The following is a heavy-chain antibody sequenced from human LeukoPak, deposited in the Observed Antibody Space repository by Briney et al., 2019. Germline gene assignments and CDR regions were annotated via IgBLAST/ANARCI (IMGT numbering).Heavy chain of an antibody. CDR2: ISSSGNAI. D-gene: IGHD3-16*02. Sequence: PGGSLRLSCAASGFPFSSYEMNWVRQAPGKGLEWVSYISSSGNAIYYADSVKGRFTISRDNSRNTLYLQMNSLRGEDTAVYYCAKGIGGVIVKSLLHSAFDIWGQGTMVTVSS. V-gene: IGHV3-48*03. J-gene: IGHJ3*02. CDR3: AKGIGGVIVKSLLHSAFDI. CDR1: GFPFSSYE.